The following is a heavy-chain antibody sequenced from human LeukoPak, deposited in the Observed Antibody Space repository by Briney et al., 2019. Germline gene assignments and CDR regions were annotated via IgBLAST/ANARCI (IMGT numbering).Heavy chain of an antibody. V-gene: IGHV3-30*18. CDR1: GFTFSSYG. CDR3: AKALESSSDYGDY. J-gene: IGHJ4*02. CDR2: ILYDGSNK. D-gene: IGHD4-17*01. Sequence: GRSLRLSCVASGFTFSSYGMHWVRQAPGKGLEWVAVILYDGSNKYYADSVKGRFTISRDNSKNTLYLQMNSLRAEDTAVYYCAKALESSSDYGDYWGQGTLVTVSS.